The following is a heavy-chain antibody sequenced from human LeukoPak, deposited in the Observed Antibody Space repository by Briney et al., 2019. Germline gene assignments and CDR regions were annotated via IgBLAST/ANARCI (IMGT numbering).Heavy chain of an antibody. J-gene: IGHJ4*02. CDR1: GFTFSSYA. V-gene: IGHV3-23*01. CDR3: AKDVTYYDFWSGYYLIDY. CDR2: ISGSGGST. D-gene: IGHD3-3*01. Sequence: PGGSLRLSCAASGFTFSSYAMSWVRQAPGKGLEWVSAISGSGGSTYYADSVEGRFTISRDNSKNTLYLQMNSLRAEDTAVYYCAKDVTYYDFWSGYYLIDYWGQGTLVTVSS.